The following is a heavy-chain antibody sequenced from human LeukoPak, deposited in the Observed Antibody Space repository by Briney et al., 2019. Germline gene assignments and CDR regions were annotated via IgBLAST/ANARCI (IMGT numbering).Heavy chain of an antibody. CDR3: ARPSYYYDSSGYPAEVDY. Sequence: LSLTCTVSGGSISSYYWSWIRQPPGKGLEWVSYISSSGSTIYYADSVKGRFTISRDNTKNSLYLQMNSLRAEDTAVYYCARPSYYYDSSGYPAEVDYWGQGTLVTVSS. J-gene: IGHJ4*02. D-gene: IGHD3-22*01. CDR1: GGSISSYY. CDR2: ISSSGSTI. V-gene: IGHV3-11*01.